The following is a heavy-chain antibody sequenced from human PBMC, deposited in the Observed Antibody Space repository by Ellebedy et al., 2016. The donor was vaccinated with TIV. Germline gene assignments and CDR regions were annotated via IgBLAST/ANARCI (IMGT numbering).Heavy chain of an antibody. J-gene: IGHJ6*02. Sequence: GESLKISCTASGFTFSDHWIHWVRQTPGKGLVWVSRINGDGGATNYADSVRGRFSMSRDNDKNRLYLRMNSLRVEDSAIYYCTRGLDVWGQGTTVIVSS. CDR3: TRGLDV. CDR1: GFTFSDHW. CDR2: INGDGGAT. V-gene: IGHV3-74*01.